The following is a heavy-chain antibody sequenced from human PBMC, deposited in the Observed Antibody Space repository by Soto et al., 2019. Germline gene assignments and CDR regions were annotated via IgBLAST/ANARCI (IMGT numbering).Heavy chain of an antibody. V-gene: IGHV1-18*01. Sequence: QVQLVQSGPEMKKPGASVKVSCKGSGFIFTNYGFNWVRQAPGQGLEWVGWVSAANGYTRSAQKFQDRLIMTTDSSTNTAYRELRGLGPDDTALDDCAKGRSIAVPEGSWGQGTLVNVSS. CDR2: VSAANGYT. J-gene: IGHJ5*02. D-gene: IGHD6-19*01. CDR3: AKGRSIAVPEGS. CDR1: GFIFTNYG.